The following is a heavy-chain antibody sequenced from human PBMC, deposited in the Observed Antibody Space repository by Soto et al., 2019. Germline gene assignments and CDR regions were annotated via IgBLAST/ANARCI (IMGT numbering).Heavy chain of an antibody. CDR3: ATETPYSSNWATFDF. CDR1: GLTCINYG. CDR2: ISLSGSTI. D-gene: IGHD6-13*01. Sequence: PGGSLRLSCTASGLTCINYGMHWVRQTTGKGLEWLSYISLSGSTIYYADSVRGRFTISRDNAENSLYLQMNSLRAEDTAMYYCATETPYSSNWATFDFWGQGTLVTVSS. V-gene: IGHV3-48*01. J-gene: IGHJ4*02.